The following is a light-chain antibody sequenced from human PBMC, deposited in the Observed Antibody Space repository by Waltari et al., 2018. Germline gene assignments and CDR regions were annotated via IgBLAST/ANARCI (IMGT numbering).Light chain of an antibody. J-gene: IGKJ1*01. CDR3: QQYNNLWT. CDR2: GAS. CDR1: QSVSSN. Sequence: EIVMTQSPATLSVSPGERATLSCRARQSVSSNLAWYQQKPGQAPRLLIYGASTRATGIPARFSGSGSGTEFTLTISSMQSEDFAVYYCQQYNNLWTFGQGTKVEIK. V-gene: IGKV3-15*01.